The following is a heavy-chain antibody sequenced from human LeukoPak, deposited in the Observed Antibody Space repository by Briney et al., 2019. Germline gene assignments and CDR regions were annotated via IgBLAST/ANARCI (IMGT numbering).Heavy chain of an antibody. CDR3: AKDFTYGSGSYYKWNAFDI. Sequence: GGSLRLSCAASGFTFSGSALHWVRQASGKGLEWVGRIRSTANGYATAYAASVKGRFTISRDDSKNTAYLQMDSLKTEDTAVYYCAKDFTYGSGSYYKWNAFDIWGQGTMVTVSS. CDR2: IRSTANGYAT. CDR1: GFTFSGSA. V-gene: IGHV3-73*01. J-gene: IGHJ3*02. D-gene: IGHD3-10*01.